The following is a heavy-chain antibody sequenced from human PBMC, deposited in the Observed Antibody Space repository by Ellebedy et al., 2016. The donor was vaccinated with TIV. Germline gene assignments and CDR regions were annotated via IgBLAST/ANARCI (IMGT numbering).Heavy chain of an antibody. CDR3: ARGRSFDWLSPY. CDR1: GFAISNYW. Sequence: GGSLRLSXAASGFAISNYWMHWVRQAPGQGLVWVARITNDDRNTNYADFVRGRFTISRDSAKNLLYLEMNSLRVDDTAVYYCARGRSFDWLSPYWGQGTQVTVSS. J-gene: IGHJ4*02. D-gene: IGHD3-9*01. CDR2: ITNDDRNT. V-gene: IGHV3-74*01.